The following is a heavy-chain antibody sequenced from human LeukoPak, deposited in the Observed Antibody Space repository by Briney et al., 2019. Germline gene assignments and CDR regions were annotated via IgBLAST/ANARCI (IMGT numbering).Heavy chain of an antibody. CDR1: GFTLSSYD. Sequence: GGSLRLSCAASGFTLSSYDMHWVRQATGKGLEWVSAIGTAGDTYYPGSVKGRFTISRENAKNSLYLQMNSLRAGDTAVYYCVRGVGGSPGDYFDYWGQGTLVTVSS. CDR2: IGTAGDT. CDR3: VRGVGGSPGDYFDY. J-gene: IGHJ4*02. D-gene: IGHD1-26*01. V-gene: IGHV3-13*01.